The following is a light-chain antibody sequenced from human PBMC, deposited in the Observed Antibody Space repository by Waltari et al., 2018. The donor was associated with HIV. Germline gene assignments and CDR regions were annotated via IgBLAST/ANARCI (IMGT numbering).Light chain of an antibody. J-gene: IGLJ2*01. CDR1: SYEFDLHNF. CDR3: TTYTAKDSLL. CDR2: GVN. V-gene: IGLV2-14*03. Sequence: SALTQPASVSGSPGQSVTISCTGTSYEFDLHNFLSWYQQHPGQAPQLILFGVNALPSGISSRFAASKSGDTASLTISGLQSGDEADYYCTTYTAKDSLLIGSGTKLTVL.